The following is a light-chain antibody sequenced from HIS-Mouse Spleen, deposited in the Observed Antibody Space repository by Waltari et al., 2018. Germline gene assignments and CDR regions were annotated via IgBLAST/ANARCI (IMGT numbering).Light chain of an antibody. CDR1: SSDVGSYNL. Sequence: QSALTQPASVSGSPGQSITISCTGTSSDVGSYNLVSWYQQHPGQAPKLMVYEGSKGPSGVSNRCSGSKSGNTASLTISGLQAEDEADYYCCSYAGSSTVVFGGGTKLTVL. CDR3: CSYAGSSTVV. CDR2: EGS. V-gene: IGLV2-23*01. J-gene: IGLJ2*01.